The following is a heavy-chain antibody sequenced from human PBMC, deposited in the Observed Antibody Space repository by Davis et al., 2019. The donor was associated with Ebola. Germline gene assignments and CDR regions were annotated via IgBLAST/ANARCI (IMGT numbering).Heavy chain of an antibody. CDR2: ISGSGGST. CDR3: AKDRSRFLEWLLYYGMDV. Sequence: GGSLRLSCAASGFTFSSYAMSWVRRAPGKGLEWVSAISGSGGSTYYADSVKGRFTISRDNSKNTLYLQMNSLRAEDTAVYYCAKDRSRFLEWLLYYGMDVWGQGTTVTVSS. J-gene: IGHJ6*02. V-gene: IGHV3-23*01. CDR1: GFTFSSYA. D-gene: IGHD3-3*01.